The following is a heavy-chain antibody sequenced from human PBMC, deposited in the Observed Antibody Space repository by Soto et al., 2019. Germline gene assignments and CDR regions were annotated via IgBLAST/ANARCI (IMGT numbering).Heavy chain of an antibody. D-gene: IGHD4-17*01. CDR2: IIPIFGTA. V-gene: IGHV1-69*13. CDR3: ARESTVVINWFDP. CDR1: GGTFSSYA. J-gene: IGHJ5*02. Sequence: SVKVSCKASGGTFSSYAISWVRQAPGQGLEWMGGIIPIFGTANYAQKFQGRVTITADESTSTAYMELSSLRSEDTAVYYCARESTVVINWFDPWGQGTLVTVSS.